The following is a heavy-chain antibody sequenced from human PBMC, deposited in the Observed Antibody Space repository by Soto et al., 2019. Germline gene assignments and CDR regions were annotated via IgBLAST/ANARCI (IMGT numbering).Heavy chain of an antibody. CDR2: INPSGGST. Sequence: ASVKVSCKASGYTFTSYYMHWVRQAPGQGLEWMGIINPSGGSTSYAQKFQGRVTMTRDTSTSTVYMELSSLRSEDTAVYYCARAVTGSCSSTSCYAGWGGVDYWGQGNLVTVSS. V-gene: IGHV1-46*03. J-gene: IGHJ4*02. CDR3: ARAVTGSCSSTSCYAGWGGVDY. D-gene: IGHD2-2*01. CDR1: GYTFTSYY.